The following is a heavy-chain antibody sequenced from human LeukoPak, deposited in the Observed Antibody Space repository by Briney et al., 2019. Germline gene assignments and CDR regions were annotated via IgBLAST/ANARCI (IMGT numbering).Heavy chain of an antibody. Sequence: PGGSLRLSCAASGFTFSSYAMSWVRQAPGKGLEWVSAISGSGGSTYYADSVKGRFTISRDNSKNTLYLQMNSLRAEDTAVYYCAKDNSWLPERIDAFDIWGQGTMVTVSS. V-gene: IGHV3-23*01. D-gene: IGHD6-19*01. CDR3: AKDNSWLPERIDAFDI. CDR1: GFTFSSYA. J-gene: IGHJ3*02. CDR2: ISGSGGST.